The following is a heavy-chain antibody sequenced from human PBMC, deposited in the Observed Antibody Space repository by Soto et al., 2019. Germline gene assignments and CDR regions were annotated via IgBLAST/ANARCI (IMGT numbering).Heavy chain of an antibody. D-gene: IGHD3-3*01. CDR1: GFTFSDYA. CDR3: AKDSPSDYDFWTGPFFDY. V-gene: IGHV3-30-3*01. CDR2: ISYDGSHI. J-gene: IGHJ4*02. Sequence: LRLSCAASGFTFSDYAIHWVRQAPGKGLEWVTVISYDGSHIYYADSVRGRFTISRDNSKNTLYLQMNSLRVEDTAVYYCAKDSPSDYDFWTGPFFDYWGQGTLVTVS.